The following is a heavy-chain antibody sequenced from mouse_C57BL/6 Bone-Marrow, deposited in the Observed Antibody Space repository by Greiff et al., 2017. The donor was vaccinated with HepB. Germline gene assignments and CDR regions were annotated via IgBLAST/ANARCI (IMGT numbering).Heavy chain of an antibody. CDR1: GYTFTSYW. V-gene: IGHV1-64*01. Sequence: QVQLKQPGAELVKPGASVKLSCKASGYTFTSYWMHWVKQRPGQGLEWIGMIHPNSGSTNYNEKFKSKATLTVDKSSSTAYMQLSSLTSEDSAVYYCAKERGHYYGSSPYYFDYWGQGTTLTVSS. CDR3: AKERGHYYGSSPYYFDY. J-gene: IGHJ2*01. D-gene: IGHD1-1*01. CDR2: IHPNSGST.